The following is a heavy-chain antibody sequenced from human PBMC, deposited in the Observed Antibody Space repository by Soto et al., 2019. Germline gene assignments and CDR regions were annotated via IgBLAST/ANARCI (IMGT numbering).Heavy chain of an antibody. D-gene: IGHD3-22*01. V-gene: IGHV4-31*03. CDR3: ARDAYYDTSGALGP. J-gene: IGHJ5*02. CDR2: IYYSGST. CDR1: GGSISSGGYY. Sequence: QVQLQESGPGLAKPSQTLSLTCTVSGGSISSGGYYWSWIRQHPGKGLEWIGNIYYSGSTYYNPSLKGRVLISVDTSKNQFSLKLRSVTAADTAVYYCARDAYYDTSGALGPWGQGTLVTVSS.